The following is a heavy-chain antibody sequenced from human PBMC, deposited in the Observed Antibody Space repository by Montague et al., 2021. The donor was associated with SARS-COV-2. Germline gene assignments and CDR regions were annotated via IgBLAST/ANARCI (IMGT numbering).Heavy chain of an antibody. D-gene: IGHD3/OR15-3a*01. CDR2: SYYSGST. J-gene: IGHJ6*03. Sequence: SETLSLTCTVSGGSISSYCWSWIRQPPGKGLEWIWNSYYSGSTSYNPSLKSRVTITVDTAKHQFSLKLSSVTAADTAVYYCACASRTGLDWLFPDGGCYYYYIDVWGRGTPVTVSS. CDR3: ACASRTGLDWLFPDGGCYYYYIDV. CDR1: GGSISSYC. V-gene: IGHV4-59*01.